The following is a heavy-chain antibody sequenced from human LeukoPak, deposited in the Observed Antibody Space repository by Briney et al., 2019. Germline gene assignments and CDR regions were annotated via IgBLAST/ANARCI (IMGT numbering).Heavy chain of an antibody. CDR3: ARGQQLLRGYFDY. J-gene: IGHJ4*02. CDR1: GFTFRSYS. D-gene: IGHD2-15*01. CDR2: ISSSRSYI. Sequence: GGSLRLSCAASGFTFRSYSMNWVRQAPGKGLEGVSSISSSRSYIYYADSVKGRFTISRDNAKNSLYLQMNSLRAEDTAVYYCARGQQLLRGYFDYWGQGTLVTVSS. V-gene: IGHV3-21*01.